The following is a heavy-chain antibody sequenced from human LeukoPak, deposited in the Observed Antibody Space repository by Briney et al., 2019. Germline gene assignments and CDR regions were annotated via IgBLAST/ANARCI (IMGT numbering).Heavy chain of an antibody. CDR2: MKVDGTDI. V-gene: IGHV3-7*03. D-gene: IGHD3-10*01. Sequence: GGSLRLSCAASGFTFSNDFMTWVRQAPGKGLEWVANMKVDGTDIHYVDSVKGRFTISSDNARNSLYLQMNSLRAEDTAVYYCAKASTFGELNRPFDYWGQGTLVTVSS. J-gene: IGHJ4*02. CDR1: GFTFSNDF. CDR3: AKASTFGELNRPFDY.